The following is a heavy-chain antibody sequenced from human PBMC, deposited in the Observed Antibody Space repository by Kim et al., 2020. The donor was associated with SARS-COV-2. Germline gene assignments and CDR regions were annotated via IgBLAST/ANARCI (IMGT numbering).Heavy chain of an antibody. J-gene: IGHJ3*02. CDR1: GGSISSYY. CDR2: IYYSGST. D-gene: IGHD3-10*01. CDR3: ARTGFSWLGYYGSGSYYKTHDAFDI. V-gene: IGHV4-59*01. Sequence: SETLSLTCTVSGGSISSYYWSWIRQPPGKGLEWIGYIYYSGSTNYNPSLKSRVTISVDTSKNQFSLKLSSVTAADTAVYYCARTGFSWLGYYGSGSYYKTHDAFDIWGQGTMVTVSS.